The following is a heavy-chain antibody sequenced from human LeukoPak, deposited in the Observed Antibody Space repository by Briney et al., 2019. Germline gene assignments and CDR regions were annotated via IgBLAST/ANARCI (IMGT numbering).Heavy chain of an antibody. Sequence: SVKVSCKASGGTFSSYAISWVRQAPGQGLEWMGGIIPIFGTANYAQKFQGRVTITADESTSTAYMELSSLRSEDTAVYYCARVPLGISSRDYYYYYGMDVWGQGTTVTVSS. V-gene: IGHV1-69*13. CDR2: IIPIFGTA. CDR3: ARVPLGISSRDYYYYYGMDV. D-gene: IGHD1-14*01. J-gene: IGHJ6*02. CDR1: GGTFSSYA.